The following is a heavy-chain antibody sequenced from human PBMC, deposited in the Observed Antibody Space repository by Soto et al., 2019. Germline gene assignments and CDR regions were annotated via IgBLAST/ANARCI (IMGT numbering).Heavy chain of an antibody. Sequence: EVQMVESGGALIQPGGSLRLSCAASGFIVSDSYMTWVRQAPGKGLEWVSVLYSGGNTYYADSVKGRFTISRDNSKNTLYLQMNSLRDEDTAVYYCARERGRRIDYWGQGTLVNVSS. CDR1: GFIVSDSY. CDR2: LYSGGNT. V-gene: IGHV3-53*01. J-gene: IGHJ4*02. CDR3: ARERGRRIDY.